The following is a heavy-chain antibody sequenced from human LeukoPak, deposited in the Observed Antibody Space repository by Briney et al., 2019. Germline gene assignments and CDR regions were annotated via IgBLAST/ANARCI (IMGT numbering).Heavy chain of an antibody. J-gene: IGHJ4*02. Sequence: GGSLRLSCAASGFTFSTCAMSWVRQAPGKGLEWVSTISGGGRSTDYADSVKGLFTISRDNSRNTLYLQMNSLRAEDTAVYYCARERYFDYWGQGTLVTVSS. CDR2: ISGGGRST. V-gene: IGHV3-23*01. CDR3: ARERYFDY. CDR1: GFTFSTCA.